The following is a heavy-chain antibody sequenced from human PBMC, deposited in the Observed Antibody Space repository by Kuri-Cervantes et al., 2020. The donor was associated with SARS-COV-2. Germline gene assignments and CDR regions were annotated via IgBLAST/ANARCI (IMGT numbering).Heavy chain of an antibody. CDR2: ISSSSSTI. V-gene: IGHV3-48*02. J-gene: IGHJ4*02. CDR3: ARVVLWELGNLDY. Sequence: GESLKISCAASGFTFSSHSMNWVRQAPGEGLEWVPYISSSSSTIYYADSVKGRFTISRDNAKNSLYLQMNSLRDEDTAVYYCARVVLWELGNLDYWGQGTLVTVSS. CDR1: GFTFSSHS. D-gene: IGHD1-26*01.